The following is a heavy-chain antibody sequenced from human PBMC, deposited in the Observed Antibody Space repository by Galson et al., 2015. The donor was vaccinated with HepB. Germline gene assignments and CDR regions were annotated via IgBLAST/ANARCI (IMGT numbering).Heavy chain of an antibody. D-gene: IGHD1-26*01. Sequence: SVKVSCKASGGTFSSYAISWVRQAPGQGLEWMGGIIPIFGTANYAQKFQGRVTITADESTSTAYMELSSLRSEDTAVYYCARMPEMPPGSGSYYRYIEYYFDYWGQGTLVTVSS. CDR3: ARMPEMPPGSGSYYRYIEYYFDY. J-gene: IGHJ4*02. V-gene: IGHV1-69*13. CDR2: IIPIFGTA. CDR1: GGTFSSYA.